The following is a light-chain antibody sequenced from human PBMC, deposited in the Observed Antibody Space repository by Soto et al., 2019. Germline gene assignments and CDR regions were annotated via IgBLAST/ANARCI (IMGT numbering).Light chain of an antibody. CDR1: SSDVGGYNY. CDR3: RSYTSSSTLVV. V-gene: IGLV2-14*01. J-gene: IGLJ2*01. CDR2: DVS. Sequence: QSALTQPASVSGSPGQSITISCTGTSSDVGGYNYVSWYQQHPGKAPKLMIYDVSNRPSGVSNRFSASKSGNTASLTISGLQAEDEADYYCRSYTSSSTLVVFGGGTQLTV.